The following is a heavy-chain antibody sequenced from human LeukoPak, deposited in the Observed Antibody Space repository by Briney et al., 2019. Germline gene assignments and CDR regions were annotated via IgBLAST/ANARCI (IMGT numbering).Heavy chain of an antibody. Sequence: SQTLSLTCSVSGDSISSGSFYWSWIRQPAGRGLEWIGRIYTSGTTNYNPSLKSRVTISVDTSKNQFSLKPSSVTAADTAVYYCASMVRGVYNYYYYMDVWGKGTTVTISS. CDR1: GDSISSGSFY. CDR2: IYTSGTT. V-gene: IGHV4-61*02. J-gene: IGHJ6*03. CDR3: ASMVRGVYNYYYYMDV. D-gene: IGHD3-10*01.